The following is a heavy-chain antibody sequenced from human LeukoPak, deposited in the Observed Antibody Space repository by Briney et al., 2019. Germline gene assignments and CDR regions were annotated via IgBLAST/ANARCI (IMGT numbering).Heavy chain of an antibody. Sequence: GGPLRLSCAPSGFTFSTTWMSWVRHAPGKGLEWIGRIKSNPDGGTTESAAPVKGRFTISRDDSKNTLYLQMNSLKPEDTGVYYCTTIRYGDYPGSWGQGTLVTVSS. CDR1: GFTFSTTW. CDR2: IKSNPDGGTT. J-gene: IGHJ5*02. CDR3: TTIRYGDYPGS. D-gene: IGHD4-17*01. V-gene: IGHV3-15*01.